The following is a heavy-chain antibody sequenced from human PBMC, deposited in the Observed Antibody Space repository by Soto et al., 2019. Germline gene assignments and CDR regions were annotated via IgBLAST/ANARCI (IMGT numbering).Heavy chain of an antibody. CDR2: INHSGST. CDR3: ARGSWWFDP. J-gene: IGHJ5*02. V-gene: IGHV4-34*01. CDR1: GGSVSGYY. Sequence: QVQLQQWGAGLLKPSETLSLTCAVSGGSVSGYYWSWIRQSPGKGLEWIGEINHSGSTSYNPSLKSRVPISVDTSRNQLSLKLTSVTAADTAVYYCARGSWWFDPWGQGTLVTVSS. D-gene: IGHD6-6*01.